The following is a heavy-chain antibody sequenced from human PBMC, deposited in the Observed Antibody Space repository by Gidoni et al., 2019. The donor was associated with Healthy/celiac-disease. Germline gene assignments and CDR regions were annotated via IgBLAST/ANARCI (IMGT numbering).Heavy chain of an antibody. J-gene: IGHJ4*02. CDR3: AGSDYYDSSGKTRSDFDY. Sequence: EVKLVESGGGLVQPGGSLRLSCAASGFTFSSYSMNWVRQAPGKGLEWVSYIMSSSSTIYYAYSVKGRFTISRDNAKNSLYLQMNSLRAEDTAVYYCAGSDYYDSSGKTRSDFDYWGQGTLVTVSS. V-gene: IGHV3-48*01. CDR2: IMSSSSTI. CDR1: GFTFSSYS. D-gene: IGHD3-22*01.